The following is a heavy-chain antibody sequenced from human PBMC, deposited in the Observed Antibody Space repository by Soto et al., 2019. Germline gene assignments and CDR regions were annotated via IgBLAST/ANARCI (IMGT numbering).Heavy chain of an antibody. V-gene: IGHV1-2*02. CDR3: ARDRGVSGYRGLRYGMDV. D-gene: IGHD3-3*01. CDR2: INPNNGVT. J-gene: IGHJ6*02. Sequence: QVQLVQSGAEVKKPGASVKVSCKASGYTFTAYYKHWVRQAPGQGLEWMGWINPNNGVTNYAQKFQGRVTMTRDTSISTAYMELSRLRSDDTAVYYCARDRGVSGYRGLRYGMDVWGQGTTVTVSS. CDR1: GYTFTAYY.